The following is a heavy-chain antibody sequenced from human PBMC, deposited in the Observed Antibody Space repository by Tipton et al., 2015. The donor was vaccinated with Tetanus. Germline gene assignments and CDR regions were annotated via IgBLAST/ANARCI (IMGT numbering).Heavy chain of an antibody. CDR1: GGSISSYY. CDR2: IYTSGST. V-gene: IGHV4-4*07. Sequence: TLSLTCTVSGGSISSYYWSWIRQPAGKGLEWIGRIYTSGSTNYNPPLKSRVTMSVDTSKNQFSLKLSSVTAADTAVYYCASHYGSGSDDAFDIWGQGTMVTVSS. J-gene: IGHJ3*02. CDR3: ASHYGSGSDDAFDI. D-gene: IGHD3-10*01.